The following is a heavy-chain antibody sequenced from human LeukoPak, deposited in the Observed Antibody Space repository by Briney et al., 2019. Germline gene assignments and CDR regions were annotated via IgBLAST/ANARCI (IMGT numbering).Heavy chain of an antibody. CDR2: ISGSGGST. J-gene: IGHJ4*02. CDR1: GFTFSSYA. D-gene: IGHD3-3*01. V-gene: IGHV3-23*01. Sequence: GGSLRLSCAASGFTFSSYAMSWVRQAPGKGLEWVSAISGSGGSTYNADSVKGRFTISRDNSKNTLYLQMNSLRAEDTAVYYCAKGYDFWSGYYDYWGQGTLVTVSS. CDR3: AKGYDFWSGYYDY.